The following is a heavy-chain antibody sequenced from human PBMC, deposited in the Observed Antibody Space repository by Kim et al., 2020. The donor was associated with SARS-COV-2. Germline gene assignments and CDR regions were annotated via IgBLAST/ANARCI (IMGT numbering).Heavy chain of an antibody. CDR1: GGSISSYY. J-gene: IGHJ6*02. V-gene: IGHV4-59*01. CDR2: IYYSGST. Sequence: SETLSLTCTVSGGSISSYYWSWIRQPPGKGLEWIGYIYYSGSTNYNPSLKSRVTISVDTSKNQFSLKLSSVTAADTAVYYCAGDHGYSSSWGGGYYYGMDVWGQGTTVTVSS. D-gene: IGHD6-13*01. CDR3: AGDHGYSSSWGGGYYYGMDV.